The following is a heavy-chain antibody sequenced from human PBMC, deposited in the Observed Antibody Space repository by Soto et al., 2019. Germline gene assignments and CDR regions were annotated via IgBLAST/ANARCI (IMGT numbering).Heavy chain of an antibody. CDR1: GFTFSSYG. V-gene: IGHV3-30*18. D-gene: IGHD4-4*01. CDR3: AKDHSNYVEVLDY. CDR2: ISYDGSNK. Sequence: GGSLRLSCAASGFTFSSYGMHWVRQAPGKGLEWVAVISYDGSNKYYADSVKGRFTISRDNSKNTLYLQMNSLRAEDTAVYYCAKDHSNYVEVLDYWGQGTLVTVSS. J-gene: IGHJ4*02.